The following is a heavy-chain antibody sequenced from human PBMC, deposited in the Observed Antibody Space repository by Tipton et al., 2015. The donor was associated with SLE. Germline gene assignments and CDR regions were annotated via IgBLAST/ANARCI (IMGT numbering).Heavy chain of an antibody. Sequence: LRLSCTVSGGSVSSGSYYWSWIRQPPGKGLEWIGYIYYSGSTNYNPSLKSRVTISVDTSKNQFSLKLSSVTAADTAVYYCARQWQQLVRGWFDPWGQGTLVTVSS. D-gene: IGHD6-13*01. V-gene: IGHV4-61*01. CDR2: IYYSGST. CDR1: GGSVSSGSYY. J-gene: IGHJ5*02. CDR3: ARQWQQLVRGWFDP.